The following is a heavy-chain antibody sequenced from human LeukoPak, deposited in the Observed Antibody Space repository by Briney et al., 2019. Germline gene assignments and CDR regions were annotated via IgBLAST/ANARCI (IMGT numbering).Heavy chain of an antibody. D-gene: IGHD3-22*01. J-gene: IGHJ4*02. Sequence: GSLRLSCADSGFTFSDYWMDWVRQAPGKGLEWVSYISSSSSTIYYADSVKGRFTISRDNAKNSLYLQMNSLRDEDTAVYYCARGAPRYYDSSGSDYWGQGTLVTVSS. CDR2: ISSSSSTI. V-gene: IGHV3-48*02. CDR1: GFTFSDYW. CDR3: ARGAPRYYDSSGSDY.